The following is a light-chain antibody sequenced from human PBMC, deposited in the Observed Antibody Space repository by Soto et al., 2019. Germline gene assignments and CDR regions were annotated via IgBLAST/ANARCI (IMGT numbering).Light chain of an antibody. J-gene: IGKJ1*01. Sequence: EIVMTQSPATLSVSPGERATLSCRASQSVNSNLAWYQQTPGPVPRLLIYAASTRATGIPARFSGSGSGTEFTLIINSLQSEDSAVYYCQQHNAWPWTFGQGTKVEIK. CDR3: QQHNAWPWT. CDR1: QSVNSN. V-gene: IGKV3-15*01. CDR2: AAS.